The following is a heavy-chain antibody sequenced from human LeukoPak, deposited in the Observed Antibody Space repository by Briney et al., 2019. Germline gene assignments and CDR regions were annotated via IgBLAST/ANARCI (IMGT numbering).Heavy chain of an antibody. CDR3: AREATRRDVLRFLEWLSSPLNWFDP. CDR1: RYTFTSYY. V-gene: IGHV1-46*01. D-gene: IGHD3-3*01. Sequence: ASVKVSCKASRYTFTSYYMHWVRQAPGQGLEWMGIINPSGGSTSYAQKFQGRVTMTRDTSTSTVYMELSSLRSEDTAVYYCAREATRRDVLRFLEWLSSPLNWFDPWGQGTLVTVSS. J-gene: IGHJ5*02. CDR2: INPSGGST.